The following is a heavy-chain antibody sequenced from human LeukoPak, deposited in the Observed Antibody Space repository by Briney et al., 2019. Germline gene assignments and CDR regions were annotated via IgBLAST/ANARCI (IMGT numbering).Heavy chain of an antibody. CDR3: ARRSGTPLGFNRYDY. CDR2: IYYSGST. Sequence: PSETLSLTCTVSGGSISSGGYYWSWIRQHPGKGLEWIGYIYYSGSTYYNPSLKSRVTISVDTSKNQFSLKLSSVTAADTAVYYCARRSGTPLGFNRYDYWAREPWSPSPQ. V-gene: IGHV4-31*03. D-gene: IGHD7-27*01. CDR1: GGSISSGGYY. J-gene: IGHJ4*02.